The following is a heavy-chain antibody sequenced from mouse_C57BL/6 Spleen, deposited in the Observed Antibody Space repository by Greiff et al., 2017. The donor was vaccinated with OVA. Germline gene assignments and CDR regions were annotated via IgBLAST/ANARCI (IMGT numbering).Heavy chain of an antibody. CDR1: GYTFTSYW. CDR2: IYPGSGST. J-gene: IGHJ3*01. Sequence: QVQLQQPGAELVKPGASVKMSCKASGYTFTSYWITWVKQRPGQGLEWIGDIYPGSGSTNYNEKFKSKATLTVDTSSSTAYMQLSSLTSEDSAVYYCANCYGSSPWFAYWGQGTLVTVSA. CDR3: ANCYGSSPWFAY. D-gene: IGHD1-1*01. V-gene: IGHV1-55*01.